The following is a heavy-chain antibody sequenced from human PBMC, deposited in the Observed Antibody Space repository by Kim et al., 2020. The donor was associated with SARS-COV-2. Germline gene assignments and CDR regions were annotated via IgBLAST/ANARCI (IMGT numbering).Heavy chain of an antibody. CDR1: GGSVSGGSYY. V-gene: IGHV4-61*01. CDR3: ARFVSGSGGYYTLPYNSFDP. J-gene: IGHJ5*02. CDR2: IYYSGST. Sequence: SETLSLTCTVSGGSVSGGSYYWSWIRQPPGKGLEWIGYIYYSGSTNYNPSLKSRVTISVDTSKKQFSLNLSSVTAADTAEYYCARFVSGSGGYYTLPYNSFDPWGQGTLVTVSS. D-gene: IGHD3-10*01.